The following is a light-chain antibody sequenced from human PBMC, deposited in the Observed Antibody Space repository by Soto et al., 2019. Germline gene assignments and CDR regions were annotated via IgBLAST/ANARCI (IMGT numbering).Light chain of an antibody. Sequence: KFMLTQPHSVSESPGQTVTISCTRSSGGIASNYVQWYQQRPGSSPTIVIYEDNQRPSGVPDRFSGSIDSSSSSASLTISGLKSEDEADYYCQSYDSDTVIFGGGTQLTVL. CDR1: SGGIASNY. CDR2: EDN. V-gene: IGLV6-57*01. J-gene: IGLJ2*01. CDR3: QSYDSDTVI.